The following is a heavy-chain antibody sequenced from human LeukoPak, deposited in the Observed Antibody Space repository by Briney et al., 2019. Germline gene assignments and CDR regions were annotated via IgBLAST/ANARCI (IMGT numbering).Heavy chain of an antibody. J-gene: IGHJ4*02. CDR1: GGSFSGYY. V-gene: IGHV4-34*01. D-gene: IGHD5-12*01. CDR3: ARVKYSGYDGFRRRYFDY. CDR2: INHSGST. Sequence: SETPSLTCAVYGGSFSGYYWSWIRQPPGKGLEWIGEINHSGSTNYNPSLKSRVTISVDTSKNQSSLKLSSVTAADTAVYYCARVKYSGYDGFRRRYFDYWGQGTLVTVSS.